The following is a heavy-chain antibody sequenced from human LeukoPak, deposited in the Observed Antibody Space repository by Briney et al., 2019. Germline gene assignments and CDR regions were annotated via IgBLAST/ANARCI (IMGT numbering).Heavy chain of an antibody. CDR2: IIPILGIA. Sequence: ASVMVSCKASGGTFSSYAISWVRQAPGQGLEWMGRIIPILGIANYAQKFQGRVTMTRNTSISTAYMELSSLRSEDTAVYYCARGHSSSWYYYYYGMDVWGQGTTVTVSS. CDR1: GGTFSSYA. D-gene: IGHD6-13*01. CDR3: ARGHSSSWYYYYYGMDV. J-gene: IGHJ6*02. V-gene: IGHV1-69*04.